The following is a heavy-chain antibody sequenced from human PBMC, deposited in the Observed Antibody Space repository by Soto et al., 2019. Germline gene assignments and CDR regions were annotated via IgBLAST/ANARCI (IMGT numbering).Heavy chain of an antibody. J-gene: IGHJ2*01. CDR1: GYAFTRYN. CDR2: INVGNGNT. Sequence: GSVKVACKTSGYAFTRYNIHWVRQAPGKRLEWMGWINVGNGNTRHSQTFQGRLTVTSDTPGNTAYLELNSLISEDTAVYYCAAEMATITLNYWYFNLWRRGTLVTVSS. D-gene: IGHD5-12*01. CDR3: AAEMATITLNYWYFNL. V-gene: IGHV1-3*01.